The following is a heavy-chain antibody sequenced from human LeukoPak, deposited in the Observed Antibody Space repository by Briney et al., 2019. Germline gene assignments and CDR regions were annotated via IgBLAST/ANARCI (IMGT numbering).Heavy chain of an antibody. D-gene: IGHD6-13*01. CDR2: IYYSGST. CDR1: GGSISSYY. V-gene: IGHV4-59*12. CDR3: ASLGSSSWYYDWFDP. J-gene: IGHJ5*02. Sequence: PSETLSLTCTVSGGSISSYYWSWIRQPPGKGLEWIGYIYYSGSTSYNPSLKSRVTISVDTSKNQFSLKLSSVTAADTAVYYCASLGSSSWYYDWFDPWGQGTLVTVSS.